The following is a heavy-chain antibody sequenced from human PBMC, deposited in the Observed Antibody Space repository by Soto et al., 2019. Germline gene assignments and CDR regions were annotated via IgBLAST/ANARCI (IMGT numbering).Heavy chain of an antibody. CDR1: GYTFTSYG. CDR3: ARDAXPGYSSSWYNYYYGMDV. D-gene: IGHD6-13*01. V-gene: IGHV1-18*01. Sequence: GASVKVSCKGSGYTFTSYGISWVRQAPGQGLEWMGWISAYNGNTNYAQKLQGRVTMTTDTSTSTAYMDLRSLRSDDTAVYYCARDAXPGYSSSWYNYYYGMDVWGQGTTVTVSS. CDR2: ISAYNGNT. J-gene: IGHJ6*02.